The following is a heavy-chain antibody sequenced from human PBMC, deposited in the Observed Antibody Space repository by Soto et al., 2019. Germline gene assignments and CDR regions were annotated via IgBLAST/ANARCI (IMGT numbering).Heavy chain of an antibody. Sequence: AGGSLRLTCAASGFTFSSYAMSWVRQAPGKGLEWVSAISGSGGSTYYADSVKGRFTISRDNSKNTLYLQMNSLRAEDTAVYYCAKASCSGGSCFRLAFDPWGQGTLVTVSS. D-gene: IGHD2-15*01. V-gene: IGHV3-23*01. CDR1: GFTFSSYA. CDR3: AKASCSGGSCFRLAFDP. J-gene: IGHJ5*02. CDR2: ISGSGGST.